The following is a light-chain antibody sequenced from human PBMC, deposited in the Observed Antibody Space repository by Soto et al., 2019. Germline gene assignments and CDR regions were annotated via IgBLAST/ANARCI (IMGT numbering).Light chain of an antibody. Sequence: QSVLTQPPSASGSPGQSVTTSCTGTSSDVGGYNYVSWYQQHPGKAPKLMIYEVSKRPSGVPDRFSGSKSGNTASLTVSGLQAEDEADYYCSSYAGSNNKVFGGGTKLTVL. V-gene: IGLV2-8*01. CDR3: SSYAGSNNKV. CDR1: SSDVGGYNY. CDR2: EVS. J-gene: IGLJ2*01.